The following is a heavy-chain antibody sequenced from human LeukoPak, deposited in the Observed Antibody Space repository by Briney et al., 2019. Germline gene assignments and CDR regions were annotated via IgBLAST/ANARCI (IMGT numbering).Heavy chain of an antibody. D-gene: IGHD3-3*02. J-gene: IGHJ3*02. CDR2: IYPGDSDT. Sequence: GESLKISCKGSGYSFTSYWIGWVRQMPGKGLEWMGIIYPGDSDTRYSSSFQGQVTISADKSISTAYLQWSSLKASDTAMYYCARTRPSISIGCEAFDIWGQGTMVTVSS. CDR3: ARTRPSISIGCEAFDI. CDR1: GYSFTSYW. V-gene: IGHV5-51*01.